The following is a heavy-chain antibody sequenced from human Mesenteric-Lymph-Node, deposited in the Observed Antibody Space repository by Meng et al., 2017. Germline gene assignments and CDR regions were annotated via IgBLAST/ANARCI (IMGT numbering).Heavy chain of an antibody. CDR3: AKGTITPPGTGWGYYCDY. V-gene: IGHV3-64*01. D-gene: IGHD6-13*01. CDR2: ISSNGGST. CDR1: GFTFSSYA. Sequence: GESLKISCAASGFTFSSYAMHWVRQAPGKGLEYVSAISSNGGSTYYANSVKGRFTISRDNSKNTLYLQMNSLRAEDTAVYYCAKGTITPPGTGWGYYCDYWGQGTLVTVSS. J-gene: IGHJ4*02.